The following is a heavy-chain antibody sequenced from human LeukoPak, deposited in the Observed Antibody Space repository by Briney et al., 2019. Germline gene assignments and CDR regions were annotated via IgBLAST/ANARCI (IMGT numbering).Heavy chain of an antibody. J-gene: IGHJ6*03. CDR2: INAANGHT. D-gene: IGHD6-13*01. Sequence: GASVKVSCKASGYTFTNYAIHWVRQAPGQRFEWMGWINAANGHTKYSQEFQDRITITRDTFATTAYMELSNLRSEDMALYYCARGRGPPNSNRDFYYYYYYMDVWGTGTTVTVSS. CDR3: ARGRGPPNSNRDFYYYYYYMDV. CDR1: GYTFTNYA. V-gene: IGHV1-3*03.